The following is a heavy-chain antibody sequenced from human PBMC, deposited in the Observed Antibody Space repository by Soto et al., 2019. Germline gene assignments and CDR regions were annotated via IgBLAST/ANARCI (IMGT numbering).Heavy chain of an antibody. J-gene: IGHJ4*02. V-gene: IGHV1-69*06. CDR1: GGTFSSYA. Sequence: QVQLVQSGAEVKKPGSSVKVSCKASGGTFSSYAISWVRQAPGQGLEWMGGTIPIFGTANYATKFQGRVTITADKSTSTAYIELSSLRSEDTAVYYCARDLDSSGSTLNWGQGTLVTVSS. CDR2: TIPIFGTA. CDR3: ARDLDSSGSTLN. D-gene: IGHD3-22*01.